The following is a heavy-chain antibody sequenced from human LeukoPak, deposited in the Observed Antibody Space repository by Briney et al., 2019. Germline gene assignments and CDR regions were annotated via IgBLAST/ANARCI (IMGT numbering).Heavy chain of an antibody. CDR3: ARAVDYYDSSGDNWFDP. CDR1: GYTFTSYD. J-gene: IGHJ5*02. V-gene: IGHV1-8*01. CDR2: MNPNSGNT. D-gene: IGHD3-22*01. Sequence: ASVKVSCKASGYTFTSYDINWVRQATGQGLEWMGWMNPNSGNTGYAQKFQGRVTMTRNTPISTAYMELSSLRSEDTAVYYCARAVDYYDSSGDNWFDPWGQGTLVTVSS.